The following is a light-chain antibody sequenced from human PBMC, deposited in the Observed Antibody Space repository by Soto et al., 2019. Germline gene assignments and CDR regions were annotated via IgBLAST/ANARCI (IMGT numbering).Light chain of an antibody. V-gene: IGKV3-15*01. CDR2: GAS. J-gene: IGKJ1*01. CDR1: QSVSIN. CDR3: QPYNSWPRTWT. Sequence: EIVMTQSPATLSVSPGERATLSCRASQSVSINLAWYQQKPGQAPRLLIYGASTRATGIPARFSGSGSGTEFTLTISSLQSEDFAVYHGQPYNSWPRTWTFGQGTKVEIK.